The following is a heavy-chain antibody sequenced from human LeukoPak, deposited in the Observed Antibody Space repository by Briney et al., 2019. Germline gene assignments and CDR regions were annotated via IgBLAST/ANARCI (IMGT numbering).Heavy chain of an antibody. Sequence: GGSLRLSCAASGFTFSSYGMRWVRQAPGKGLEWVAFIRYDGSNKYYADSVKGRFTISRDNSKNTLYLQMNSLRAEDTAVYYCAKDRYYYDSSAYDYWGQGTLVTVSS. CDR1: GFTFSSYG. CDR3: AKDRYYYDSSAYDY. CDR2: IRYDGSNK. V-gene: IGHV3-30*02. J-gene: IGHJ4*02. D-gene: IGHD3-22*01.